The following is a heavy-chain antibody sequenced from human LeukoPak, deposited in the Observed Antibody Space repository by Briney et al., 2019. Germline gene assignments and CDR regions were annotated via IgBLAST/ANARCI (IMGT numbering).Heavy chain of an antibody. CDR2: IYYSGNT. CDR3: ARIVVVVAALNWFDP. J-gene: IGHJ5*02. D-gene: IGHD2-15*01. CDR1: GGSISSSSYY. Sequence: SETLSLTCTVSGGSISSSSYYRGWIRQPPGKGLQWIGSIYYSGNTYYNPSLKSRVTISVDTSKNQFSLKLSSVTAADTAVYYCARIVVVVAALNWFDPWGQGTLVTVSS. V-gene: IGHV4-39*07.